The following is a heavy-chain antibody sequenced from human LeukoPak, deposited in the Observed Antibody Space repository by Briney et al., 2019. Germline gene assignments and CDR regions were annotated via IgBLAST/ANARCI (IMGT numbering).Heavy chain of an antibody. D-gene: IGHD3-22*01. CDR2: ITGSGGRT. J-gene: IGHJ4*02. Sequence: GGSLRLSCAASGFTFSSYAMNWVRQAPGKGLEWVSAITGSGGRTYYADSVKGRFTISRDNSKNTLYLQMNSLRAEDTAIYYCARDMYDISGRADYWGQGTRVTVSS. V-gene: IGHV3-23*01. CDR3: ARDMYDISGRADY. CDR1: GFTFSSYA.